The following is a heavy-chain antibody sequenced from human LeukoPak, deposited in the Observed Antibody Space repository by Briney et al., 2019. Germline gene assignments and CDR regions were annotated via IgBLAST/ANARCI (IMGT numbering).Heavy chain of an antibody. J-gene: IGHJ4*02. CDR1: GFTLSSHG. CDR3: ARDLKWNQIDY. V-gene: IGHV3-30*02. CDR2: TRVDGNTH. D-gene: IGHD1-20*01. Sequence: GGSLRLSCTASGFTLSSHGMHWVRQAPGKGLEWVAFTRVDGNTHHYADSVKGRFTISRDNAKNTLYLQMNSLRAEDTAVYYCARDLKWNQIDYWGQGSLVTVSS.